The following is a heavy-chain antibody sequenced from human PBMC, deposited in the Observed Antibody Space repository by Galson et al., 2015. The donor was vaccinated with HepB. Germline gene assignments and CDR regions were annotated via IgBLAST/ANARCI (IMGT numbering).Heavy chain of an antibody. V-gene: IGHV1-18*04. CDR3: ARIEGYSYGQYDY. CDR1: GYTFTSYG. CDR2: ISAYNGNT. Sequence: SVKVSCKASGYTFTSYGISWVRQAPGQGLEWMGWISAYNGNTNYSQKFQGRVTITRDTSASTAYMELSSLRSEDTAVYYCARIEGYSYGQYDYWGQGTLVTVSS. J-gene: IGHJ4*02. D-gene: IGHD5-18*01.